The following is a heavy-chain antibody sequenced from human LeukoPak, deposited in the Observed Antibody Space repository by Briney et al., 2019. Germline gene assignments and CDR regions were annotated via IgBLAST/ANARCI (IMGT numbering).Heavy chain of an antibody. V-gene: IGHV3-48*03. CDR3: ATGDHFDY. D-gene: IGHD7-27*01. Sequence: GESLRLSCAASGFTFSSYEMNWVRQAPGKGLVWVSYISRGGSTIYYADSVKGRFTISRDNAENSLYLQMNSLRAEDTAVYYCATGDHFDYWGQGTLVTVSS. CDR1: GFTFSSYE. J-gene: IGHJ4*02. CDR2: ISRGGSTI.